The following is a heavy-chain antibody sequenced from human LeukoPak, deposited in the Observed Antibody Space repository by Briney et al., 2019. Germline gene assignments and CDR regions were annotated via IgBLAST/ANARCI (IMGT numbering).Heavy chain of an antibody. Sequence: SETLSLTCTVSGGSISSYYWSWIRPPPGNGLEWIGYIYHSGSTDYNPSLKSRVTMSVDTSKNQFSLKLSSVTAADTAVYYCARRSHGDRFYFDLWGRGTLVTVSS. CDR2: IYHSGST. V-gene: IGHV4-59*01. J-gene: IGHJ2*01. CDR1: GGSISSYY. CDR3: ARRSHGDRFYFDL. D-gene: IGHD3-10*01.